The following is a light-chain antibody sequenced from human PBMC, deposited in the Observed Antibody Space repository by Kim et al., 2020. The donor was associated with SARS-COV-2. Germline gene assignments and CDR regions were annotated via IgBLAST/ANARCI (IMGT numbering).Light chain of an antibody. V-gene: IGKV1-5*03. CDR2: RAS. CDR1: QSISSW. J-gene: IGKJ1*01. CDR3: QQYNTDWT. Sequence: DIQMTQSPSTLSASVGDRVTITCRASQSISSWLAWYQQKPGKAPKLLIYRASSLESGVPSRFSGSGSGTEFTLTISSLKPDDFATFYCQQYNTDWTFGQGTKVDIK.